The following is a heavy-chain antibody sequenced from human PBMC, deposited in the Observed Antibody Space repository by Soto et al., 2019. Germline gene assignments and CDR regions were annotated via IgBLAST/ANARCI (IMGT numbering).Heavy chain of an antibody. Sequence: XXTLSLTCAVSGYSISSSNWWGWIRQPPGKGLEWIGYIYYSGTTYYNPSLKSRVTMSVDTSKNQFSLKLKSVTAVDTAVYYCARREIQGPIDYWGQGTLVTVS. CDR1: GYSISSSNW. V-gene: IGHV4-28*01. D-gene: IGHD1-26*01. CDR2: IYYSGTT. CDR3: ARREIQGPIDY. J-gene: IGHJ4*02.